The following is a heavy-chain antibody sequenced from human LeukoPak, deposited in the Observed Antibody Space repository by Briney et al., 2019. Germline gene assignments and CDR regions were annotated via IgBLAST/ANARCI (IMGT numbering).Heavy chain of an antibody. Sequence: ASVKVSCKASGYTFIYHYIHWVRQAPGQGLEWMGWINPDNGDTNYAQEFQGRVTMTRDTSISTAYMELSRLRSDDTAVFYCARGPSGWYFDLWGRGTLVTVSS. CDR1: GYTFIYHY. CDR2: INPDNGDT. V-gene: IGHV1-2*02. J-gene: IGHJ2*01. D-gene: IGHD1-26*01. CDR3: ARGPSGWYFDL.